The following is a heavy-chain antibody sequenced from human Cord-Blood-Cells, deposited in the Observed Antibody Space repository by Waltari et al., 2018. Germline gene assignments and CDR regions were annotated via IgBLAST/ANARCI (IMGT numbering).Heavy chain of an antibody. CDR3: ARVYYDYVSGRDV. Sequence: QVQLQQWGAGLLKPSETLSLTCAVYGGSFSGYYWSWIRQPPGKGLEWIGEINHSGSTNYNPSLKRRVTISVGTAKNQFSLKLGSVNAADTAVYYCARVYYDYVSGRDVWGQGTTVTVSS. CDR2: INHSGST. D-gene: IGHD3-16*01. CDR1: GGSFSGYY. V-gene: IGHV4-34*01. J-gene: IGHJ6*02.